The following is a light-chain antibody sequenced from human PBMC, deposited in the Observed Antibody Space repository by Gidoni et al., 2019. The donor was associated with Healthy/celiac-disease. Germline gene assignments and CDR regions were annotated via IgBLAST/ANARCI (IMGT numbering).Light chain of an antibody. V-gene: IGLV3-21*02. CDR3: QVWDSSSDHPNWV. CDR1: NIGSKS. J-gene: IGLJ3*02. CDR2: DES. Sequence: SYVLTQPTSVSVAPGQTARITCWGNNIGSKSVHWYQQKPGQAPVLVVYDESDRPSGIPERFSGSNSGNTATLTMSRVEAGDEADYYCQVWDSSSDHPNWVFGGGTKLTVL.